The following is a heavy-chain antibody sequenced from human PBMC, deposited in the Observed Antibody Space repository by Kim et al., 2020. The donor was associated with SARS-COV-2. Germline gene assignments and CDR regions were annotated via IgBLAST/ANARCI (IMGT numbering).Heavy chain of an antibody. J-gene: IGHJ4*02. CDR3: ARGPLDHQPPDY. CDR2: MNPNSGNT. D-gene: IGHD2-2*01. CDR1: GYTFTSYD. V-gene: IGHV1-8*01. Sequence: ASVKVSCKASGYTFTSYDINWVRQATGQGLEWMGWMNPNSGNTGYAQKFQGRVTMTRNTSISTAYMELSSLRSEDTAVYYCARGPLDHQPPDYWGQGTLVTVSS.